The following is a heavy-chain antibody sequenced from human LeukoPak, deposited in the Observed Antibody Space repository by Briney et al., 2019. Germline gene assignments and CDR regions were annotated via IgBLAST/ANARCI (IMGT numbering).Heavy chain of an antibody. CDR1: GGSISRSSYY. D-gene: IGHD3-9*01. Sequence: SETLSLTRTVSGGSISRSSYYWGWIRQPPGKGLEWIGSISYSGSTYYNPSLKSRVTISVDTSKKQVSLKVTSVTAADTAVYYCARHYDMRYGMDVWGQGTTVTVSS. CDR2: ISYSGST. V-gene: IGHV4-39*01. CDR3: ARHYDMRYGMDV. J-gene: IGHJ6*02.